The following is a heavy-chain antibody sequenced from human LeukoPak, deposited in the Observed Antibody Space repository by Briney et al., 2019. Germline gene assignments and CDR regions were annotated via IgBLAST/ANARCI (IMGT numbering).Heavy chain of an antibody. D-gene: IGHD6-19*01. CDR2: IYYNRNT. V-gene: IGHV4-59*08. CDR1: GGSINSHY. J-gene: IGHJ4*02. Sequence: SETLSLTCTVSGGSINSHYWSWIRQPPGKGLEWIGDIYYNRNTNNNPSLKSRVTIPVDTSKNHLSLKVTSVRAADTAIYYCVRRDNTGWNYFDYWGQGILVTVSS. CDR3: VRRDNTGWNYFDY.